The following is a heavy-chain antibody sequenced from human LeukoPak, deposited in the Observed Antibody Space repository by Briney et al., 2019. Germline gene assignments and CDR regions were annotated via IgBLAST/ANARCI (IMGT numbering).Heavy chain of an antibody. CDR2: IGSAGDP. V-gene: IGHV3-13*05. CDR3: ARGGLDV. CDR1: GFNFNIYD. Sequence: GGSLRLSCAASGFNFNIYDMHWLRQTTGKGLEWVSGIGSAGDPDYQGSVQGRFTISRENAKNSLNLQMNSLRAGDTAVYYCARGGLDVWGQGTTVTVSS. J-gene: IGHJ6*02.